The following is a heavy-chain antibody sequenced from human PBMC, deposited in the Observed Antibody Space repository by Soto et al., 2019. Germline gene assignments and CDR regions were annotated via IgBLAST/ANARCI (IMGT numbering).Heavy chain of an antibody. Sequence: QVQLQESGPGLVKPSGTLSLTCAVSGGSISSSNWWSWVRQPPGKGLEWIGEIYHSGSTNYNPSLTSRGSSSVDKSTNQLSQKLSAVTAADTAVYYCARDSRARIAAAAEGFDPWGQGTLVTVSS. V-gene: IGHV4-4*02. CDR1: GGSISSSNW. CDR3: ARDSRARIAAAAEGFDP. D-gene: IGHD6-13*01. CDR2: IYHSGST. J-gene: IGHJ5*02.